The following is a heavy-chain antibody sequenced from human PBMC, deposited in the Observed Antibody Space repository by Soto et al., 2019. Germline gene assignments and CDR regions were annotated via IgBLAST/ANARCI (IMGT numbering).Heavy chain of an antibody. CDR1: GYTFTIYD. V-gene: IGHV1-8*01. CDR3: ARSTLTTYYYYYYMEF. CDR2: MNPNSGNT. D-gene: IGHD3-9*01. Sequence: EASVKVSCKASGYTFTIYDINWVRQATGQGLEWMGWMNPNSGNTGYAQKFQGRVTMTRNTSISTAYMELSSLRSEDTAVYYCARSTLTTYYYYYYMEFWGKGTTVTVFS. J-gene: IGHJ6*03.